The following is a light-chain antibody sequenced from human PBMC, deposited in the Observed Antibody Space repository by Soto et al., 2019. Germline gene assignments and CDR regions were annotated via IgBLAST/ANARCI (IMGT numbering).Light chain of an antibody. CDR2: SAS. CDR1: QSISIY. Sequence: DIQLTQSPSSLSASVGDRVTISCRASQSISIYLNWFQQKPGKAPKLLIYSASTLQSGVPSRFSGGGSGTDFTLTISSLQPEGFATYYCQQTSATSWTFGQGTNVEVK. CDR3: QQTSATSWT. V-gene: IGKV1-39*01. J-gene: IGKJ1*01.